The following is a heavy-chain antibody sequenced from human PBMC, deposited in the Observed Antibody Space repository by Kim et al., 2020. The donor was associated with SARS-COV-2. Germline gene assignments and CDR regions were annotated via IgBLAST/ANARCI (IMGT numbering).Heavy chain of an antibody. Sequence: GGSLRLSCAASGFTFSSYGMHWVRQAPGKGLEWVAVIWYDGSNKYYADSVKGRFTISRDNSKNTLYLQMNSLRAEDTAVYYCAKIFKGLTGRYYYYGMDVWGQGTTVTVSS. J-gene: IGHJ6*02. CDR3: AKIFKGLTGRYYYYGMDV. CDR2: IWYDGSNK. V-gene: IGHV3-33*06. CDR1: GFTFSSYG. D-gene: IGHD7-27*01.